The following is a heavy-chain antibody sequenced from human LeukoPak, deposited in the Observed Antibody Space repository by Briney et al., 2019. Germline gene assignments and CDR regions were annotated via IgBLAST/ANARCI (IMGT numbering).Heavy chain of an antibody. CDR3: ARATGYGDYLDY. V-gene: IGHV3-30*02. D-gene: IGHD4-17*01. CDR2: IRYDGSNK. Sequence: TGGSLRLSCAASGFTFSSYGMHWVRQAPGKGLEWVAFIRYDGSNKYYADSVKGRFTISRDNSKNTLYLQMNSLRAEDTAVYYCARATGYGDYLDYWGQGTLVTVSS. J-gene: IGHJ4*02. CDR1: GFTFSSYG.